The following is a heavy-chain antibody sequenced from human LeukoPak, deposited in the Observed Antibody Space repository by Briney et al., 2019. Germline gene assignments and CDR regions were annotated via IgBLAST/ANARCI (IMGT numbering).Heavy chain of an antibody. CDR3: ARVGSYAFDI. V-gene: IGHV4-34*01. CDR2: MKQSGTP. CDR1: GGSFSAFH. J-gene: IGHJ3*02. Sequence: SETLSLTCAVYGGSFSAFHWNWIRQSPAKGLEWLGEMKQSGTPRYNPSLKSRVTISVDTSKNQFSLKLSSVTAADTAVYYCARVGSYAFDIWGQGTMVTVAS.